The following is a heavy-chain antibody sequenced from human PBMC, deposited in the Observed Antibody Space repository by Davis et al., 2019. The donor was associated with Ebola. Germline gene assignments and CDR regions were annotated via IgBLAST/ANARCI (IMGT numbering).Heavy chain of an antibody. D-gene: IGHD3-22*01. V-gene: IGHV5-51*01. J-gene: IGHJ3*02. CDR3: ARPGYYYDSSGYHRGAFDI. CDR2: IYPGDSDT. CDR1: GYSFTSYW. Sequence: KVSCKGSGYSFTSYWIGWVRQMPGKGLEWMGIIYPGDSDTRYSPSFQGQVTISADKSISTAYLQWSSLKASDTAMYYCARPGYYYDSSGYHRGAFDIWGQGTMVTVSS.